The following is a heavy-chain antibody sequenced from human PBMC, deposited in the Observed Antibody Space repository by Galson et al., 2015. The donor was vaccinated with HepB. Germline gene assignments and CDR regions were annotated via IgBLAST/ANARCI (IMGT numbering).Heavy chain of an antibody. D-gene: IGHD6-19*01. CDR1: GFPFNKAW. Sequence: SLRLSCAASGFPFNKAWMSWVRQAPGKGLEWVGRIKSRSDGGTTDYAAPVKGRFTIPRDDSKNMLYLQMNGLKTEDTAVYYCTTDGLTSGWFFEFFQYWGQGTLVTVSS. J-gene: IGHJ1*01. CDR2: IKSRSDGGTT. V-gene: IGHV3-15*01. CDR3: TTDGLTSGWFFEFFQY.